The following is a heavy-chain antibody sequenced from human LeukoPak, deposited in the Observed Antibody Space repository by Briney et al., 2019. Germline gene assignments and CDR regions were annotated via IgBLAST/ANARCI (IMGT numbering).Heavy chain of an antibody. CDR1: GGSIANYY. Sequence: SETLSLTCTVSGGSIANYYWTWIRQPPGEGLEWTGYIFYGGSTNYNPSLKNRVTISVDMSKNQFSLRLSSVTAADTAVYYCARDSGSSTSFDYWGQGTLVTVSS. CDR3: ARDSGSSTSFDY. V-gene: IGHV4-59*01. CDR2: IFYGGST. J-gene: IGHJ4*02. D-gene: IGHD2-2*01.